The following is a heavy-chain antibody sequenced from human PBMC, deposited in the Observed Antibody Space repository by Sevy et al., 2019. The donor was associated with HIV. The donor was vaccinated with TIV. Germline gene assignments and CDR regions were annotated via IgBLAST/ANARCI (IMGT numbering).Heavy chain of an antibody. CDR3: TRAMYYHDSGSYYGMDV. J-gene: IGHJ6*02. Sequence: GGSLRLSCRASGFNVGDYVMNWFRQAPGKGLDWVGFIRSKAYCETREDAASVKGRVTISREDSKGIAYLQMHRLKTEDTGRYYCTRAMYYHDSGSYYGMDVWGQGTTVTVSS. CDR2: IRSKAYCETR. D-gene: IGHD3-10*01. V-gene: IGHV3-49*03. CDR1: GFNVGDYV.